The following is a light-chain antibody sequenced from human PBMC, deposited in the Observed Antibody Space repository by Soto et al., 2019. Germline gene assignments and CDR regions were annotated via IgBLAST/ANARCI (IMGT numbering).Light chain of an antibody. CDR2: DVS. J-gene: IGLJ2*01. Sequence: QSALTQPASVSGSPGQSITISCTGTSGDIGGYNYVSWYQQHPGKAPKLMIYDVSNRPSGVSNRFSGSKSGNTASLTISGLQAEDEANYYCSSYTSSITLVIFGGGTKLTVL. V-gene: IGLV2-14*01. CDR1: SGDIGGYNY. CDR3: SSYTSSITLVI.